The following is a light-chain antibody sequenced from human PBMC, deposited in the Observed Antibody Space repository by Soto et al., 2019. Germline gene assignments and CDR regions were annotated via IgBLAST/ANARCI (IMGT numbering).Light chain of an antibody. Sequence: EDVLTQSPGALSLSPGERATLSCRASQSVSSSYLAWYQHKPGQAPRLLIYGASSRATGIPDRFSGSGSGTDFTLTISRLEPEDFAVYYCQQYGSSPWTFGQGTKVDI. CDR1: QSVSSSY. V-gene: IGKV3-20*01. CDR2: GAS. CDR3: QQYGSSPWT. J-gene: IGKJ1*01.